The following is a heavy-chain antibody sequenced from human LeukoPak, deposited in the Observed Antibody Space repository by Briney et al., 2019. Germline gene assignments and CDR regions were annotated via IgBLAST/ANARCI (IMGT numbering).Heavy chain of an antibody. V-gene: IGHV3-74*03. CDR1: GFTFSSYG. D-gene: IGHD1-1*01. CDR3: VRHNAARAFDI. Sequence: AGGSLRLSCAASGFTFSSYGMHWVRHAPGKGLVWVSRVSDDGSTTTYADSVKGRFTISRDNAKNTLYLQMNSLRPEDTAVYYCVRHNAARAFDIWGQGTMVIVSS. J-gene: IGHJ3*02. CDR2: VSDDGSTT.